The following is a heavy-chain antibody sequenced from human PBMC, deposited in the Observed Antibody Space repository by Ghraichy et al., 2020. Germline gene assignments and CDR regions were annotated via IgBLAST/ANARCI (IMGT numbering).Heavy chain of an antibody. D-gene: IGHD1-26*01. Sequence: LSLTCAASGFTFSAYSMSWVRQAPGKGLEWVSTITKSGTRTHYTDSVKGRFTISRDDSEKLLSLQMTSLRAEDTAIYYCAKENPAGAGMDVWGQGTSVTVSS. CDR1: GFTFSAYS. V-gene: IGHV3-23*01. J-gene: IGHJ6*02. CDR2: ITKSGTRT. CDR3: AKENPAGAGMDV.